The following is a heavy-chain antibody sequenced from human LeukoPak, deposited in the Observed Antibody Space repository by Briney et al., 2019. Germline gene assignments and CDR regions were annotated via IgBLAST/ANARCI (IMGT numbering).Heavy chain of an antibody. CDR3: ARGLLRDGYTYTYSFDY. Sequence: PGGSLRPSCAASGFTVSTNYMNWVRQAPGKGLEWVSVVYMGGTTYYADSVKGRFTISRDSTKNTIYLQMNNLRAEDTAVYYCARGLLRDGYTYTYSFDYWGQGAPVTVSS. D-gene: IGHD5-18*01. CDR1: GFTVSTNY. J-gene: IGHJ4*02. V-gene: IGHV3-66*01. CDR2: VYMGGTT.